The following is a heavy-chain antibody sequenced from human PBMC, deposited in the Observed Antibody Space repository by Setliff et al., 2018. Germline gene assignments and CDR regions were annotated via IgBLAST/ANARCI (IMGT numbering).Heavy chain of an antibody. CDR1: GGSISSSDFY. J-gene: IGHJ6*03. D-gene: IGHD3-3*01. CDR2: IYYSGTT. Sequence: NPSETLSLTCTVSGGSISSSDFYWGWIRQPPGKGLEWIGSIYYSGTTYYNPSLKSPVTISIDTSKNQFSLKLSSVAAADTAVYYCARMTGFQYIDVWGKGTTVTVSS. V-gene: IGHV4-39*01. CDR3: ARMTGFQYIDV.